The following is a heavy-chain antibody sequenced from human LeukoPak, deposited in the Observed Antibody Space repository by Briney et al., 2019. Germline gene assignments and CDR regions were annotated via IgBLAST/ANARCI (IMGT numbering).Heavy chain of an antibody. J-gene: IGHJ5*02. V-gene: IGHV3-20*04. CDR3: ARDLLRFGELWENWFDP. CDR2: ITWSGGST. CDR1: GFTFDDYG. D-gene: IGHD3-10*01. Sequence: GGSLRLSCAASGFTFDDYGMNWVRQAPGKGLEWVSGITWSGGSTGYTDSVKGRSTISRDNAKNSLYLQMNSLRAEDTALYYCARDLLRFGELWENWFDPWGQGTLVSVSS.